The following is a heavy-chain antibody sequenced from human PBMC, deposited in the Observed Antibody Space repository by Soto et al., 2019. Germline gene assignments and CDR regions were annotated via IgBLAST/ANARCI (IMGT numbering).Heavy chain of an antibody. Sequence: GGSLRLSCAASGFTFSKYAMSWVRQAPGKGLEWVSAISGSGGSTYYADSVKGRFTISRDNSKNTLYLQMNSLRAEDTAVYYCAKNHGYSSSCHNYWGHGTLVTVSS. CDR3: AKNHGYSSSCHNY. V-gene: IGHV3-23*01. J-gene: IGHJ4*01. CDR1: GFTFSKYA. D-gene: IGHD6-13*01. CDR2: ISGSGGST.